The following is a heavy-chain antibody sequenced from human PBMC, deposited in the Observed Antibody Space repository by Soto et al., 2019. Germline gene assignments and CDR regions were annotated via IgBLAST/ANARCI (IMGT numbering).Heavy chain of an antibody. CDR1: GGTSSSYA. CDR2: IIPIFGTA. D-gene: IGHD6-19*01. Sequence: SVKVSCEASGGTSSSYAISWVRQAPGQGLEWMGGIIPIFGTANYAQKFQGRVTITADKSTSTAYMELSSLRSEDTAVYYCARDSSGWERYYYYYGMDVWGQGTTVTVSS. V-gene: IGHV1-69*06. J-gene: IGHJ6*02. CDR3: ARDSSGWERYYYYYGMDV.